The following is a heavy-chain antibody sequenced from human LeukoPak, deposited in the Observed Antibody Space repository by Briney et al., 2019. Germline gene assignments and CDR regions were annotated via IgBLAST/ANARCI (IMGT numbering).Heavy chain of an antibody. CDR3: ARESGYYDFWSGYYYYYMDV. CDR2: MYPNSGNT. CDR1: GYTFTSYD. J-gene: IGHJ6*03. V-gene: IGHV1-8*01. D-gene: IGHD3-3*01. Sequence: ASVKVSSKASGYTFTSYDINWVRQAPGQGLEWMGWMYPNSGNTGDAQKFQGRVTMTRNTSISTAYMELSSLRSEDTAVYYCARESGYYDFWSGYYYYYMDVWGKGTTVTVSS.